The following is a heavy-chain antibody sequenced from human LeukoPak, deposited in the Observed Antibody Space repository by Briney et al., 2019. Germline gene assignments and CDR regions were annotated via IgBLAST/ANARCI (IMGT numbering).Heavy chain of an antibody. D-gene: IGHD3-10*01. CDR3: ARRSGSAWDY. V-gene: IGHV4-39*01. CDR2: IYDSGST. CDR1: GGSISSNNYF. J-gene: IGHJ4*02. Sequence: SETLSLTCTVSGGSISSNNYFWGWIRQPPGKGLEWIGSIYDSGSTYYNPSLKSRVTISVDTSKNQFSLKLSSVTAADTAVYYCARRSGSAWDYWGQGTLVTVSS.